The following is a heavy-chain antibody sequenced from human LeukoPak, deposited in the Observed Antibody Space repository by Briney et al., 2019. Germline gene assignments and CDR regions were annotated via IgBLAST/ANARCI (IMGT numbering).Heavy chain of an antibody. J-gene: IGHJ3*02. V-gene: IGHV3-21*04. D-gene: IGHD3-10*01. Sequence: PGGSLRLSCAASGFTFSSYSMNWVRQAPGKGLEWVSSISSSSSYIYYADSVKGRFTISRDNAKNSLYLQMNSLRAEDMALYYCAKDQTVRGPLGLPHAFDIWGQGTMVTVSS. CDR3: AKDQTVRGPLGLPHAFDI. CDR1: GFTFSSYS. CDR2: ISSSSSYI.